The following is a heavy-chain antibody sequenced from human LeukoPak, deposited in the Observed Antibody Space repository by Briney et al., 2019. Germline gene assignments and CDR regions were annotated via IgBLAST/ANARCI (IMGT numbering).Heavy chain of an antibody. V-gene: IGHV3-7*01. D-gene: IGHD2-15*01. Sequence: GGSLRLSCTASGFTFGDYAMSWVRQAPGKGLEWVANIKQDGSEKYYVDSVKGRFTISRDNAKNSLYLQMNSLRAEDTAVYYCARHRSGGSQDDAFDIWGQGTMVTVSS. CDR1: GFTFGDYA. J-gene: IGHJ3*02. CDR2: IKQDGSEK. CDR3: ARHRSGGSQDDAFDI.